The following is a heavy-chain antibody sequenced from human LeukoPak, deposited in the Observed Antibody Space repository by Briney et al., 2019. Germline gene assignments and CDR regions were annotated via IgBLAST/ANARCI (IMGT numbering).Heavy chain of an antibody. CDR3: AKSALLGTSLDY. CDR1: GFTFISYA. Sequence: GGSLRLSCAASGFTFISYAMSWVRQAPAKGREWVSAISGSGGSTYHADSVKGRFTISRDNSKNTLYLQMNTLRAEDTAVYYCAKSALLGTSLDYWGQGTLVTVSS. D-gene: IGHD7-27*01. V-gene: IGHV3-23*01. J-gene: IGHJ4*02. CDR2: ISGSGGST.